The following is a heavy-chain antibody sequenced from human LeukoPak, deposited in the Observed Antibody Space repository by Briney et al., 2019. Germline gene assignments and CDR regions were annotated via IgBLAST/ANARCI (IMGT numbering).Heavy chain of an antibody. CDR1: GYTLTGYY. J-gene: IGHJ4*02. Sequence: GASVKVSCKASGYTLTGYYIHWVRQAPGQGLEWMGWINPNSGDTSYAQKFQGRVTMTRDTSLSTAYMELRSLRSDDTAVYYCARVTGKRIQWLVRPFDYWGQGTLVTVSS. V-gene: IGHV1-2*02. D-gene: IGHD6-19*01. CDR3: ARVTGKRIQWLVRPFDY. CDR2: INPNSGDT.